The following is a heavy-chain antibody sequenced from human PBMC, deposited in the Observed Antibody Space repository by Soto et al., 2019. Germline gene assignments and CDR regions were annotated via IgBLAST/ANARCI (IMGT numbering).Heavy chain of an antibody. J-gene: IGHJ5*02. Sequence: SETLSLTCAVCGGSISSGGYSLSWIRQPPGKGLEWIGYIYQSGSTYYNPSLKSRVTISVDTSKNQFSLKLRSLTAADTAVYYCASSPSGSGSDHWGPGTLATVSS. CDR2: IYQSGST. V-gene: IGHV4-30-2*01. D-gene: IGHD1-26*01. CDR3: ASSPSGSGSDH. CDR1: GGSISSGGYS.